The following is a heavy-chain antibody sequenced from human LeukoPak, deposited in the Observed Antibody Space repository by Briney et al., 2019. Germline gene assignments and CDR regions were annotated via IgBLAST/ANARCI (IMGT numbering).Heavy chain of an antibody. J-gene: IGHJ4*02. Sequence: GGSLRLTCAGTAVTLSNHGIHWVRQAPGKGLEWVANIKPDGGHQNYVDSVKGRFTISRDNAKNSLYLQMNSLRAEDTAIYYCASTFPYCGGGSCALGGQGTLVTVSS. V-gene: IGHV3-7*01. D-gene: IGHD2-15*01. CDR2: IKPDGGHQ. CDR1: AVTLSNHG. CDR3: ASTFPYCGGGSCAL.